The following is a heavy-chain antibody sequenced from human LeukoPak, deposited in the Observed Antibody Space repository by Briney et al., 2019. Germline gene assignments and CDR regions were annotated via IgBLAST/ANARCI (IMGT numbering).Heavy chain of an antibody. CDR2: IYPGDSDT. J-gene: IGHJ4*02. V-gene: IGHV5-51*01. Sequence: GESLKISCKGSGYSFTSYWIGWVRQMPGKGLEWMGIIYPGDSDTRYSPSFQGQVTISADKSISTAYLQWSSLKASDTAMYYCARSSTHGSGSYYKGPLDYWGQGTLITVSS. CDR3: ARSSTHGSGSYYKGPLDY. CDR1: GYSFTSYW. D-gene: IGHD3-10*01.